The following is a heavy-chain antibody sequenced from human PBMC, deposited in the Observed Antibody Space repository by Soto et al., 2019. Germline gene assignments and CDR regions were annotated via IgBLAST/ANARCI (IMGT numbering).Heavy chain of an antibody. Sequence: QVQVVKSGAEMKKPGSSVKVSCQSSGGTFNTYAMNWVRQARGQGPEWMGDISPMFGAANYAPKFQGRVTITADESTGTSYMQLSSLTSEDTALYFCAREVQVHTPAFVYWGQGTLFTVSS. CDR3: AREVQVHTPAFVY. J-gene: IGHJ4*01. CDR2: ISPMFGAA. D-gene: IGHD3-10*01. V-gene: IGHV1-69*19. CDR1: GGTFNTYA.